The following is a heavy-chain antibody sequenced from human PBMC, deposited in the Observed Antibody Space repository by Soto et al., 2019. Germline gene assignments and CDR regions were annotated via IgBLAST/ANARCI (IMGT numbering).Heavy chain of an antibody. CDR1: GFTFSSYW. J-gene: IGHJ3*02. D-gene: IGHD2-2*01. V-gene: IGHV3-74*01. Sequence: GGSLRLSCAASGFTFSSYWMHWVRQAPGKGLVWVSRINSDGSSTSYADSVKGRFTISRDNAKNTLYLQMNSLRAEDTAVYYFAISIIWDIVVVPAAPRAFDIWGQGTMVTVSS. CDR3: AISIIWDIVVVPAAPRAFDI. CDR2: INSDGSST.